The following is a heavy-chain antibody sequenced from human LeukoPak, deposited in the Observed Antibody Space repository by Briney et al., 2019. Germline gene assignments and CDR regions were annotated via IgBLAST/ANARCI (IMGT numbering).Heavy chain of an antibody. CDR3: ARVVSPVPAVPSWPVEPNWFDP. J-gene: IGHJ5*02. V-gene: IGHV1-69*13. CDR1: GGTFSSYA. Sequence: SVKVSCKASGGTFSSYAISWVRQAPGQGLEWMGGIIPIFGTANYAQKFQGRVTITADESTSTAYMELSSLRSEDTAVYYCARVVSPVPAVPSWPVEPNWFDPWGQGTLVTVSS. D-gene: IGHD2-2*01. CDR2: IIPIFGTA.